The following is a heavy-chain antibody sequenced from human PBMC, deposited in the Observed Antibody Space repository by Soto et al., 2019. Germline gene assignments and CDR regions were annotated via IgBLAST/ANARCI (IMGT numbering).Heavy chain of an antibody. CDR2: ISHSGST. CDR1: GGSISSAAYS. Sequence: QVQLQESGPGLVKPSQTLSLSCTVSGGSISSAAYSWRWIRQHPGKGLEWIGYISHSGSTYYTPSLKSRVIISADTSKNQFSLNLTSVTAADTAVYYCAREYTYGSNFFDCWGQGALVTVSS. J-gene: IGHJ4*02. D-gene: IGHD5-18*01. CDR3: AREYTYGSNFFDC. V-gene: IGHV4-31*03.